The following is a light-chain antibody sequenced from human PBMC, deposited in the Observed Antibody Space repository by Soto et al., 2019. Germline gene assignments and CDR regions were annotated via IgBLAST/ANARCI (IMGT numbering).Light chain of an antibody. V-gene: IGLV1-51*01. CDR2: DNN. J-gene: IGLJ3*02. CDR1: SSNIGNNY. CDR3: GTWDGSLSAVV. Sequence: QSVLTQPPSVSAAPGQKVTISCTGSSSNIGNNYVSWYQQLPGTAPKLLIYDNNNRPSGIPDRLSGSKSGTSATLGITGLQTGDEADYYCGTWDGSLSAVVFGGGTKLTVL.